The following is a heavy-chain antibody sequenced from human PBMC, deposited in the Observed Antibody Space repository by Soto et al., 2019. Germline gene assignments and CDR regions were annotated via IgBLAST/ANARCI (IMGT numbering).Heavy chain of an antibody. D-gene: IGHD3-10*01. CDR1: GGSFSGYY. CDR2: INHSGST. Sequence: PSETLSLTCAVYGGSFSGYYWSWIRQPPGKGLEWIGEINHSGSTNYNPSLKSRVTISVDTSKNQFSLKLSSVTAADTAVYYCARGRSGRYYGSGSYPYYYYGMDVWGQGTTVTVSS. CDR3: ARGRSGRYYGSGSYPYYYYGMDV. J-gene: IGHJ6*02. V-gene: IGHV4-34*01.